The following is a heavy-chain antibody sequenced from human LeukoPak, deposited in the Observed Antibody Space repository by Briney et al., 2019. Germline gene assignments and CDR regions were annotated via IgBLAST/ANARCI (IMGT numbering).Heavy chain of an antibody. J-gene: IGHJ5*02. V-gene: IGHV3-23*01. CDR1: GFTFSNAW. Sequence: GGSLRLSCAASGFTFSNAWMSWVRQAPGKGLEWVSAISFSGTNTYYADSVKGRFTISRDNLKNTLYLQMNSLGAEDTAVYFCAKEVKAATNWFDPWGQGTLVTVSS. D-gene: IGHD6-25*01. CDR3: AKEVKAATNWFDP. CDR2: ISFSGTNT.